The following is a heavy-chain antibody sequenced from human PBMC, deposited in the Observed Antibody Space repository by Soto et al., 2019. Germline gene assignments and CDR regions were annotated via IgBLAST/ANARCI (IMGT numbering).Heavy chain of an antibody. J-gene: IGHJ4*02. CDR3: ARDKPRGYCSGGSCYANFDY. D-gene: IGHD2-15*01. CDR1: GCTFSSYA. Sequence: SVKVSCKASGCTFSSYAISWVRQAPGQGLEWMGGIIPIFGTANYAQKFQGRVTITADESTSTAYMELSSLRSEDTAVYYCARDKPRGYCSGGSCYANFDYWGQGTLVTVSS. V-gene: IGHV1-69*13. CDR2: IIPIFGTA.